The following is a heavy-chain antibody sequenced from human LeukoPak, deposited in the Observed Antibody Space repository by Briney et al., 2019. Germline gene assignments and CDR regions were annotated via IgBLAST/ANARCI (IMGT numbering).Heavy chain of an antibody. CDR2: ISGSGGST. D-gene: IGHD3-10*01. CDR3: AKARRLLRFAYMDV. CDR1: GFTFSSYA. J-gene: IGHJ6*03. Sequence: GGSLRLSCAASGFTFSSYAMSWVRQAPGKGLEWVSAISGSGGSTYYADSVKGRFTISRDNSKNTLYLQMNSLRAEDTAVYYCAKARRLLRFAYMDVWGKGTTVTVSS. V-gene: IGHV3-23*01.